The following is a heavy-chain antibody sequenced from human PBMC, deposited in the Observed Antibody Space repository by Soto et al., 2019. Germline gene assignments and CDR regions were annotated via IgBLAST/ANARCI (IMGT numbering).Heavy chain of an antibody. CDR2: IWYDGSNK. CDR3: ARETSIAGYYYYGMDV. V-gene: IGHV3-33*01. J-gene: IGHJ6*02. Sequence: GGSLRLSCAASGFTFSSYGMHWVRQAPGKGLEWVAVIWYDGSNKYYADSVKGRFTISRDNSKNTLYLQMNSLRAEDTAVYYCARETSIAGYYYYGMDVWGQGXTVTVYS. D-gene: IGHD6-6*01. CDR1: GFTFSSYG.